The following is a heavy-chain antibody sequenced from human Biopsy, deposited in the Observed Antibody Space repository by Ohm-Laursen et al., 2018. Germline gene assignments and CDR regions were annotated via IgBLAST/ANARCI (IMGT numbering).Heavy chain of an antibody. CDR2: IRSKAKSYAT. CDR3: AIKGAGFDN. CDR1: GFTFSASA. D-gene: IGHD3-10*01. Sequence: SLRLSCAASGFTFSASAVHWVRQASGKGLEWVGRIRSKAKSYATAYAASVTGRFTISRDDSKNTPYLQKNSLKTEDTAVYYCAIKGAGFDNWGQGTLVTVSS. V-gene: IGHV3-73*01. J-gene: IGHJ4*02.